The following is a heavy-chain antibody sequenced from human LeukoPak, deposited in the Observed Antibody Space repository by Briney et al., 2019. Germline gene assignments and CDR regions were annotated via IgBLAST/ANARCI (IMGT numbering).Heavy chain of an antibody. CDR2: IIPIFGTA. Sequence: SVKASCKASGGTFSSYAISWVRQAPGQGLEWMGGIIPIFGTANYAQKFQGRVTITTDESTSTAYMELSSLRSEDTAVYYCASDPYHTHSGSYVGAFDIWGQGTMVTVSS. CDR1: GGTFSSYA. D-gene: IGHD1-26*01. V-gene: IGHV1-69*05. CDR3: ASDPYHTHSGSYVGAFDI. J-gene: IGHJ3*02.